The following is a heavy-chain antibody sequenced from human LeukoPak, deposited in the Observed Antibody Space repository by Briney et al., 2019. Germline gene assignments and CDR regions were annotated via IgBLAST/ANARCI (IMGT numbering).Heavy chain of an antibody. CDR2: FDPEDGET. D-gene: IGHD3-10*01. Sequence: GASVKVSCKVSGYTLTELSMHWVRQAPGKGLEWLGGFDPEDGETIYAQKFQGRVTMTEDTSTDTAYMELSSLRSEDTAVYYCATSYGSGSKGYYYYYYMDVWGKGTTATVSS. CDR3: ATSYGSGSKGYYYYYYMDV. CDR1: GYTLTELS. V-gene: IGHV1-24*01. J-gene: IGHJ6*03.